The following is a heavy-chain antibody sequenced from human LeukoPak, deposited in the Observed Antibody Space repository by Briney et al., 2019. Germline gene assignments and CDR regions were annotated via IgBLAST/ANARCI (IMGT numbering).Heavy chain of an antibody. CDR2: IKEDGSEK. V-gene: IGHV3-7*03. CDR1: GFTFSRYW. Sequence: GGSLRLSCAVSGFTFSRYWMSWVRQAPGKGLEWVANIKEDGSEKNYVDSVKGRFTISRDNAKNSLYLQMNSLRAEDTAVYYCARGDDNSGYRALGYWGQGTLVIVSS. CDR3: ARGDDNSGYRALGY. D-gene: IGHD3-22*01. J-gene: IGHJ4*02.